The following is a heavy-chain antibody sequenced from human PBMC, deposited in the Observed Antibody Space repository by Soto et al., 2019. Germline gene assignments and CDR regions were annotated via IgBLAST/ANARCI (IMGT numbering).Heavy chain of an antibody. D-gene: IGHD1-26*01. J-gene: IGHJ4*02. CDR3: ARDGVEWETHPPLDS. CDR2: ISAYNGNT. V-gene: IGHV1-18*01. Sequence: QVQLVQSGAEVKKPGASVKVSCKASGYMFSSYGISWVRQAPGHGLEWMGWISAYNGNTNYAQKFQGRVTMTTDRFTTTVYMELRSLTSDDTAVYYCARDGVEWETHPPLDSWGQGTLVTVSS. CDR1: GYMFSSYG.